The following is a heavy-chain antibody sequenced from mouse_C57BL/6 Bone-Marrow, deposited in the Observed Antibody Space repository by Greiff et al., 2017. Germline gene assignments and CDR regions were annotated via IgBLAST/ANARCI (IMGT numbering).Heavy chain of an antibody. Sequence: VQLQQSGPELVKPGASVKISCKASGYSFTSYYIHWVKQRPGQGLEWIGWIYPGSGNTKYNEKFKGKATLTAETSSSTAYMQLSSLTSEDSAVYYCARQLGQGPFAYWGQGTLVTVSA. CDR3: ARQLGQGPFAY. V-gene: IGHV1-66*01. CDR1: GYSFTSYY. J-gene: IGHJ3*01. D-gene: IGHD4-1*02. CDR2: IYPGSGNT.